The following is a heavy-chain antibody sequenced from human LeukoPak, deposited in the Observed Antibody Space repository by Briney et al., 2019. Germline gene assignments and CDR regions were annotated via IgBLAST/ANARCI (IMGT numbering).Heavy chain of an antibody. V-gene: IGHV4-34*01. J-gene: IGHJ4*02. CDR3: ARHIPFDC. D-gene: IGHD2-21*01. Sequence: SETLSLTCAVYGGSFSGYYWSWIRQPPGKGLEWIGEINHSGSTNYNPSLKSRVTISVDTSKNQFSLKLSSVTAADTAVYYCARHIPFDCWGQGTLVTVSS. CDR2: INHSGST. CDR1: GGSFSGYY.